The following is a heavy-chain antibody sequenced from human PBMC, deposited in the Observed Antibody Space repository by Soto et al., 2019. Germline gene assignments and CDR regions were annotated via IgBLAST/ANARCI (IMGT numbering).Heavy chain of an antibody. J-gene: IGHJ4*02. CDR2: LYDSGST. V-gene: IGHV4-31*03. Sequence: QVELQESGPGLVKPSQTLSLTCTVSGGSISSGGYYWSWVRQHPGKGLEWIGYLYDSGSTYYNPSLTSRITTSVDTSKNQFSLKLTSVTAADTAVYYCATQATGWYPDYWGQGTLVTVSS. CDR1: GGSISSGGYY. D-gene: IGHD6-19*01. CDR3: ATQATGWYPDY.